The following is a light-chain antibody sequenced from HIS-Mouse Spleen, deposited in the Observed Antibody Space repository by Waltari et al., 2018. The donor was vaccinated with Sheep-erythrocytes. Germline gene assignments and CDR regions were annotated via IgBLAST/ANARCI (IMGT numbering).Light chain of an antibody. Sequence: QSALTQPASVSGSPGQSTTIPCTGTRSSVGSYNLVSWYQQHPGKAPKLMTYEGSKRPSGVSNRFSGSKSGNTASLTISGLQAEDEADYYCCSYAGSSTWVFGGGTKLTVL. J-gene: IGLJ3*02. CDR3: CSYAGSSTWV. CDR1: RSSVGSYNL. CDR2: EGS. V-gene: IGLV2-23*01.